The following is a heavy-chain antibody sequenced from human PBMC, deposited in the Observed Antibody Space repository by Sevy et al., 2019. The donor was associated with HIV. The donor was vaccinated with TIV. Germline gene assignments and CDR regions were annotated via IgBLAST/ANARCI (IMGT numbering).Heavy chain of an antibody. CDR2: ISSSSSYI. J-gene: IGHJ4*02. CDR1: GFTFSSYS. V-gene: IGHV3-21*01. CDR3: ARDSARWATVVTQDFDY. D-gene: IGHD4-17*01. Sequence: GGSLRLSCAASGFTFSSYSMNWVRQAPGKGLEWVSSISSSSSYIYYAHSVKGRFTISRDNAKNSLYLQMNSLRAEDTAVYYCARDSARWATVVTQDFDYWGQGTLVTVSS.